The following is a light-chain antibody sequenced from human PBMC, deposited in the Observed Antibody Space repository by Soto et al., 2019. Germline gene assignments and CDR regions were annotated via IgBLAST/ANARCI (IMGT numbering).Light chain of an antibody. J-gene: IGKJ4*01. V-gene: IGKV3-15*01. CDR2: GAS. CDR3: QQYNIWPLT. CDR1: QTVSIN. Sequence: ILMTQSPATLSVFPGERATLSCRASQTVSINLAWYQQKTGQAPRILIYGASTGDTDIPARFSGSGSGTEFTLTISRLQSEDIEFYYCQQYNIWPLTFGGGTKVDIK.